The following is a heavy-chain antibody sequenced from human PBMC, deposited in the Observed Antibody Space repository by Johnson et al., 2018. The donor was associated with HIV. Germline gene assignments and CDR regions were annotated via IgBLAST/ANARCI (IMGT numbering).Heavy chain of an antibody. J-gene: IGHJ3*01. CDR1: GFTFDDYA. Sequence: VQLVESGGGFIQPGRSLRLSCAASGFTFDDYAMHWVRQAPGKGLEWVSGISWNSGSIGYADSVKGRCTISRDNDKSSVYMQMNNLRAEDTAFYYCARRDSGSLSFYLWGQGTMVTVSS. V-gene: IGHV3-9*01. CDR3: ARRDSGSLSFYL. CDR2: ISWNSGSI. D-gene: IGHD1-26*01.